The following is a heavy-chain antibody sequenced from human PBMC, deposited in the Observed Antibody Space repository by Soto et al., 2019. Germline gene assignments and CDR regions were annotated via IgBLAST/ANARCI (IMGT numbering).Heavy chain of an antibody. CDR1: GFTFISYS. Sequence: GGSLILSCAASGFTFISYSMNWVRQAPGKGLEWVSYISSSSSTIYYADSVKGRFTISRDNAKNSLYLQMNSLRAEDTAVYYCARPITMVRGVIPPDAFDIWGQGTMVTVSS. CDR3: ARPITMVRGVIPPDAFDI. CDR2: ISSSSSTI. J-gene: IGHJ3*02. D-gene: IGHD3-10*01. V-gene: IGHV3-48*01.